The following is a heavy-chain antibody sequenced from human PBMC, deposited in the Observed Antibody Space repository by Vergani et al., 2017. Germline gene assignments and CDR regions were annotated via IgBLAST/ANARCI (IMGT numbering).Heavy chain of an antibody. CDR2: ISKDGSYD. Sequence: QVSLVESGGGVVQPGRSLTLTCSASGFWFKSFAMHWVRQAPGEGLEGVATISKDGSYDYYEPSVRGPFAVSRDNFKNTIYLQMDRLTTYDTAVYLCAGEWSYIFVHSCDYAHLLYYWGQGTLVTVAS. V-gene: IGHV3-30*03. CDR1: GFWFKSFA. D-gene: IGHD3-22*01. CDR3: AGEWSYIFVHSCDYAHLLYY. J-gene: IGHJ4*02.